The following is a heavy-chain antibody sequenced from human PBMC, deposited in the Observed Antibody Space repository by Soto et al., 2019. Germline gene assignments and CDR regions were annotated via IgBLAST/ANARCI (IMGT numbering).Heavy chain of an antibody. V-gene: IGHV1-69*13. CDR2: IIPSSGTT. D-gene: IGHD2-8*01. CDR1: GDVFRSYG. Sequence: SVKVSCKASGDVFRSYGINWVRQAPGQGLEWMGGIIPSSGTTNYAQKFQGRVAITADESTDTVYMELSRLRSEYTAVYFCARVRCFNGLCHTADYGMDVWGQGTTVTVSS. CDR3: ARVRCFNGLCHTADYGMDV. J-gene: IGHJ6*02.